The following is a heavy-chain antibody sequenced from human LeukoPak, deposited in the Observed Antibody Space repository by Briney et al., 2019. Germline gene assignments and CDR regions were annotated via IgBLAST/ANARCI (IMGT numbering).Heavy chain of an antibody. CDR2: ISYDGSNK. V-gene: IGHV3-30*04. D-gene: IGHD6-6*01. Sequence: QAGGSLRLSCAASGFTFSSYAMHWVRQAPGKGLEWVAVISYDGSNKYYADSVKGRFTISRDNSKNTLYLQMNSLRAEDTAVYYCARVRIAARPNDAFDIWGQGTKVTVSS. CDR3: ARVRIAARPNDAFDI. J-gene: IGHJ3*02. CDR1: GFTFSSYA.